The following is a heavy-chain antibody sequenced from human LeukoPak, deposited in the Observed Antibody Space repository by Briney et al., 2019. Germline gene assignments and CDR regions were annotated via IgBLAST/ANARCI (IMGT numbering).Heavy chain of an antibody. V-gene: IGHV4-59*08. D-gene: IGHD6-6*01. Sequence: SETLSLTCTVSGGSISSYYWSWIRQPPGKGLEWIGYIYYSGSTNYNPSLKSRVTISIDTSKNQFSLTLNSVTAADTAVYYCARAYSRSSFDYWGLGTPVTVSS. J-gene: IGHJ4*02. CDR2: IYYSGST. CDR3: ARAYSRSSFDY. CDR1: GGSISSYY.